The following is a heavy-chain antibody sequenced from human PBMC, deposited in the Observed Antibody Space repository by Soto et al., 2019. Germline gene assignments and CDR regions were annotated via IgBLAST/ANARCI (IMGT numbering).Heavy chain of an antibody. Sequence: ASVKVSCKASGYTFTHYYIHWVRQAPGQGLEWMGIINPNGGITTYAQKFRAGFTMTRDTSTSTVYLELSSLRSEDSVIYYCATSVNSAMAFDYWGQGTLVTVSS. CDR2: INPNGGIT. D-gene: IGHD5-18*01. J-gene: IGHJ4*02. V-gene: IGHV1-46*01. CDR3: ATSVNSAMAFDY. CDR1: GYTFTHYY.